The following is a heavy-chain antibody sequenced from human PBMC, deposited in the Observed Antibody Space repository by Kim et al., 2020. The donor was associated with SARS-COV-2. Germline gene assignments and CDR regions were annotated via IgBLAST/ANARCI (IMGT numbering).Heavy chain of an antibody. CDR3: ARALSYYDSFELDY. J-gene: IGHJ4*02. D-gene: IGHD3-22*01. V-gene: IGHV1-69*13. CDR1: GGTFSSYT. CDR2: IVPMYGST. Sequence: SVKVSCKASGGTFSSYTINWVRQAPGQGLEWMGGIVPMYGSTDYAHKFQGRVTITADESTSTAYMDLSSLRSEDTAVYYCARALSYYDSFELDYWGQGTLVTVSS.